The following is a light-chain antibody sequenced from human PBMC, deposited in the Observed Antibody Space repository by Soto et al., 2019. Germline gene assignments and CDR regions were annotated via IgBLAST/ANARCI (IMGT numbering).Light chain of an antibody. CDR1: QTVTGNN. Sequence: EIALTQSPSTLSLSPGARATLSCRASQTVTGNNLAWYQQKPGQAPRLLMYGASNRATGIPDRFTGSGSGTDFTLTISRLEPKDFAMYYCQQYGSSPWTFGQGTKVEVQ. CDR2: GAS. CDR3: QQYGSSPWT. J-gene: IGKJ1*01. V-gene: IGKV3-20*01.